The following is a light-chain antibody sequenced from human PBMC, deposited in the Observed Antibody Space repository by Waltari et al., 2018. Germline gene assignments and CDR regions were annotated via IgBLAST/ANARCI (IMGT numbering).Light chain of an antibody. CDR3: QQYPRT. CDR2: KAS. Sequence: DIQMTQSPSTLSASVGDRVTIPCRASQSISSWLAWYQQKPGKAPKLLIYKASSLESGVPSRFSRSGSGTEFTLTIRSLQPDDFATYYCQQYPRTFGQGTKVEIK. V-gene: IGKV1-5*03. J-gene: IGKJ1*01. CDR1: QSISSW.